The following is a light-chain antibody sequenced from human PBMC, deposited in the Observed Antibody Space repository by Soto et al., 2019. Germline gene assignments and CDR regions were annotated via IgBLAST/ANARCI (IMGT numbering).Light chain of an antibody. Sequence: QSALTQPASVSGSPGQSITISCSGTSSDVGDNIHVSWYQHHPGKAPKLILYDVTYRPSGVSVRFSGSKSGNTASLTISGLQAEDEADYYCSSYTTSSTLVLFGGGTKVTVL. CDR3: SSYTTSSTLVL. CDR1: SSDVGDNIH. V-gene: IGLV2-14*03. CDR2: DVT. J-gene: IGLJ2*01.